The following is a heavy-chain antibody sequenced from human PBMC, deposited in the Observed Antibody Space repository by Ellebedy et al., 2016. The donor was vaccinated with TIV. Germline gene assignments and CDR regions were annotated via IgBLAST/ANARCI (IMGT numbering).Heavy chain of an antibody. D-gene: IGHD4-11*01. V-gene: IGHV1-69*13. CDR1: GGTFSNFA. CDR3: VTTYSVGPELQLDY. J-gene: IGHJ4*02. Sequence: AASVKVSCKASGGTFSNFAINWARQAPGQGLEWMGRIVPMFGTLNYARKFQGRLTITADAAAGIAYMDLPSLRSEDTAVYYCVTTYSVGPELQLDYWGLGSLVTVTS. CDR2: IVPMFGTL.